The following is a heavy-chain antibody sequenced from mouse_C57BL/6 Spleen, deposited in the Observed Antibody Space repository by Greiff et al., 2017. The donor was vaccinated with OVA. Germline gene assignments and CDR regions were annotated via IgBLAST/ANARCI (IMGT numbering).Heavy chain of an antibody. Sequence: EVQLQESGGGLVKPGGSLKLSCAASGFTFSSYAMSWVRQTPEKRLEWVATISDGGSYTYYPDNVKGRFTISRDNAKNNLYLQMSHLKSEDTAMYYCARGYDYFDYWGQGTTLTVSS. V-gene: IGHV5-4*01. CDR1: GFTFSSYA. CDR3: ARGYDYFDY. D-gene: IGHD2-3*01. CDR2: ISDGGSYT. J-gene: IGHJ2*01.